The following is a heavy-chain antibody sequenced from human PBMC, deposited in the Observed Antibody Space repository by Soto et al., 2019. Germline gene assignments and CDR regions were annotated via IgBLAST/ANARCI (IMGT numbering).Heavy chain of an antibody. CDR3: AREALALTDSFHFDY. J-gene: IGHJ4*02. Sequence: SETLSLTCAVSGASISSGGYYWTWIHQHPEKGLEWIGYISYSGITYYHPSLKSRVTISVDTSKNQFSLNLSSVTAADTAVYYCAREALALTDSFHFDYWGQGALVTVSS. CDR2: ISYSGIT. D-gene: IGHD3-9*01. V-gene: IGHV4-31*11. CDR1: GASISSGGYY.